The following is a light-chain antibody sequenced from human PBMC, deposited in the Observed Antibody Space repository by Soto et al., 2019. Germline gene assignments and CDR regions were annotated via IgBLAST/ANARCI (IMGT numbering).Light chain of an antibody. CDR1: QSVLYSSNNKNY. CDR3: QQYYSTPYT. Sequence: DIVMTQSPDSLAVSLGERATINCKSSQSVLYSSNNKNYLAWYQQKPGQPPKLLIYWASTRESGVPERFSGSGSGTDFTLNISSLQAEDVAVYYCQQYYSTPYTFGQGTKLEIK. V-gene: IGKV4-1*01. J-gene: IGKJ2*01. CDR2: WAS.